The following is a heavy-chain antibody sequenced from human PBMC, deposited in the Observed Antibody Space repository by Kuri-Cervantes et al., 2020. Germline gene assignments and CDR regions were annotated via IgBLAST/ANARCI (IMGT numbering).Heavy chain of an antibody. J-gene: IGHJ2*01. CDR1: GFTFSDYY. CDR3: AREYYYDTKGFDL. Sequence: GESLKISCAASGFTFSDYYMSWIRQAPGKGLEWVSYISSSSSYIYYADSVKGRFTISRDNAKNSLYLQMNSLRAEDTAVYYCAREYYYDTKGFDLWGRGTLVTVSS. CDR2: ISSSSSYI. D-gene: IGHD3-22*01. V-gene: IGHV3-11*06.